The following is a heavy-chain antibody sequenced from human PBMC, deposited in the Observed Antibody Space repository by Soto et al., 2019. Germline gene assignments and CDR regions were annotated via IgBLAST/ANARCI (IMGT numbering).Heavy chain of an antibody. CDR3: AKDIAASGWYSLDY. J-gene: IGHJ4*02. Sequence: GGSLKLFFGASGFPFDDSFMHWVRHGPGVGLEWVSLISLDGISTYYADSVKGRFTISRDNSKNSLYLQMNSLRTEDTALYYCAKDIAASGWYSLDYWGQGTLVTVSS. V-gene: IGHV3-43*01. D-gene: IGHD6-19*01. CDR2: ISLDGIST. CDR1: GFPFDDSF.